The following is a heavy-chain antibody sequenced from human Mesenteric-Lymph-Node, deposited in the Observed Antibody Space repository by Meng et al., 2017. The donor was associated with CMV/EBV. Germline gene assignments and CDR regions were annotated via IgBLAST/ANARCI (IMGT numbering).Heavy chain of an antibody. Sequence: GGSLRLSCAASGFTFSDYYMSWIRQAPGKGLEWVSSITGSGRMVFYADSVKGRFTISRDNAKNSLFLQMNSLRAEDTAVYYCARGSGRGWFDPWGQGTLVTVSS. CDR2: ITGSGRMV. J-gene: IGHJ5*02. V-gene: IGHV3-11*04. D-gene: IGHD1-1*01. CDR1: GFTFSDYY. CDR3: ARGSGRGWFDP.